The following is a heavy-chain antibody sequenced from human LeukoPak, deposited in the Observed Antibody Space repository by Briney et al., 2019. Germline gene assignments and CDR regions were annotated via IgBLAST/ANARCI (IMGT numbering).Heavy chain of an antibody. CDR3: AREIPYPDCSSSGCYGPWDY. J-gene: IGHJ4*02. CDR1: GHKFTNFG. Sequence: ASVKVSCKASGHKFTNFGLSWVRQAPGQGLEWMGWISTNNGNTHYAQKFQGRVTMTTDTSTSTAYMELRSLKSDDTALYYCAREIPYPDCSSSGCYGPWDYWGQGALVTVSS. CDR2: ISTNNGNT. V-gene: IGHV1-18*01. D-gene: IGHD2-2*01.